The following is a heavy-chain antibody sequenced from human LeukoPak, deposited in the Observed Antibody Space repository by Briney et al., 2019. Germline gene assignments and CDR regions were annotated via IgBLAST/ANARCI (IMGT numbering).Heavy chain of an antibody. CDR1: GYTFTSYD. CDR3: ARGPRPSGYTAECFKH. V-gene: IGHV1-8*01. CDR2: INPDSGNT. Sequence: ASVKVSCKASGYTFTSYDVNWVRQARGQGLEWVAWINPDSGNTGYAQKFQGRVTLTTDTSIRTAYMELSSLKSEDTAVYYCARGPRPSGYTAECFKHWGQGTLVTVSS. J-gene: IGHJ1*01. D-gene: IGHD3-16*02.